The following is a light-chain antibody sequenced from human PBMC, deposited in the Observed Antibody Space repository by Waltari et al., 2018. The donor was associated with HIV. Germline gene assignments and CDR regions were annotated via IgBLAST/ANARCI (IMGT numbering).Light chain of an antibody. V-gene: IGLV1-40*01. CDR2: GNS. CDR1: SSNMAAGYH. Sequence: QSLLTQPPSVSGAPGQRVTISCTGSSSNMAAGYHVHWYQQPPGTAPKLLIYGNSNRPSGVPDRFSGSKSGTTASLAITGLQAEDEADYYCQSYDSSLSIVFGTGTEVTVL. CDR3: QSYDSSLSIV. J-gene: IGLJ1*01.